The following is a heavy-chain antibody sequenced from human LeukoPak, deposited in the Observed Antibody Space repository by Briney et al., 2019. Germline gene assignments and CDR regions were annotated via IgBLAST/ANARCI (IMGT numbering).Heavy chain of an antibody. D-gene: IGHD3-22*01. CDR1: GYSISSGYY. CDR2: IYHSGST. J-gene: IGHJ4*02. CDR3: ARGDYYDSSGYYYVSYYFDY. Sequence: SETLSLTCAVSGYSISSGYYWGWIRQPPGKGLEWIGSIYHSGSTYYDPSLKSRVTISVDTSKNQFSLNLSSVTAADTAVYYCARGDYYDSSGYYYVSYYFDYWGQGTLVTVSS. V-gene: IGHV4-38-2*01.